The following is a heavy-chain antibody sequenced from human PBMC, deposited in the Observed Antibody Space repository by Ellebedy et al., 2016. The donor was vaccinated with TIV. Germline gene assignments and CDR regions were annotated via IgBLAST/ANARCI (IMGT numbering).Heavy chain of an antibody. D-gene: IGHD2-2*01. CDR2: ISPNTGAS. V-gene: IGHV1-2*02. J-gene: IGHJ6*01. CDR3: ARSSGAVPPHYYYGMDV. Sequence: AASVKVSCKTSGYTFTDYLIHWVRQAPGQGLEWMGWISPNTGASNYAQKFRGRVSLARDTSISTVYMEVSRLKSDDTAIYYCARSSGAVPPHYYYGMDVWGQGTTVVVSS. CDR1: GYTFTDYL.